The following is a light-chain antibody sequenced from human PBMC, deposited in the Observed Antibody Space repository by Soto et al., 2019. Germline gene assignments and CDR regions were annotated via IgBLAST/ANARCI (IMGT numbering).Light chain of an antibody. V-gene: IGLV1-44*01. CDR1: SSNIGINT. CDR3: AAWDDSLNGYV. J-gene: IGLJ1*01. CDR2: SNN. Sequence: QSVLAQPPSASGTPGQRVTISCSGSSSNIGINTVNRYQQLPGTAPKLLIYSNNQRPSGVPDRFSGSKSGTSASLAVSGLQSEDEADYYCAAWDDSLNGYVFGTGTKVTVL.